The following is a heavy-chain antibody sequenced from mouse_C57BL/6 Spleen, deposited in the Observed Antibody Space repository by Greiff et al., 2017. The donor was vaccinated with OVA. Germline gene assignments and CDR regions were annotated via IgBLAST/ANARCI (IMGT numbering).Heavy chain of an antibody. CDR2: ISYDGSN. V-gene: IGHV3-6*01. Sequence: DVKLVESGPGLVKPSQSLSLTCSVTGYSITSGYYWNWIRQFPGNKLEWMGYISYDGSNNYNPSLKNRISITRDTSKNQFFLKLNSVTTEDTATYYCARSYYYGSSFDYWGQGTTLTVSS. CDR3: ARSYYYGSSFDY. J-gene: IGHJ2*01. D-gene: IGHD1-1*01. CDR1: GYSITSGYY.